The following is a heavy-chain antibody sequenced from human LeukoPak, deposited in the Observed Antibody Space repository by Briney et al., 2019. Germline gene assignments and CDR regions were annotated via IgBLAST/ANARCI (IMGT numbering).Heavy chain of an antibody. Sequence: ASVKVSCKASGYTFTSYYMHWVRQAPGQGLEWMGIINPSGGSTNYAQKFQGRVTITADESTSTAYMELSSLRSEDTAVYYCARDRVTMVRGVNYYYGMDVWGQGTTVTVSS. V-gene: IGHV1-46*01. CDR1: GYTFTSYY. D-gene: IGHD3-10*01. J-gene: IGHJ6*02. CDR2: INPSGGST. CDR3: ARDRVTMVRGVNYYYGMDV.